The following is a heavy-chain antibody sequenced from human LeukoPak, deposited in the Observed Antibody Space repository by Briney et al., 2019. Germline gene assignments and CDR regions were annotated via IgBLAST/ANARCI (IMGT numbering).Heavy chain of an antibody. CDR3: ARDKGWAFCY. CDR2: IRGGDSI. J-gene: IGHJ4*02. Sequence: GSLRLSCAASGFIFSDYSFNWVRQAPGKGLEWVSYIRGGDSISYAESVKGRFTISRDNAKNSLSLQMNSLRAEDTAIYYCARDKGWAFCYWGQGTLVTVSS. V-gene: IGHV3-48*01. D-gene: IGHD6-19*01. CDR1: GFIFSDYS.